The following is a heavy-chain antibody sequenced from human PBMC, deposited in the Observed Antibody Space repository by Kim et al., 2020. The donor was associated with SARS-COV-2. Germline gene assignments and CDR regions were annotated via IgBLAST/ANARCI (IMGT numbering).Heavy chain of an antibody. J-gene: IGHJ6*02. CDR1: GYTFNSYA. Sequence: ASVKVSCKASGYTFNSYAMHWVRQAPGQRLEWMGWINAGNGNTKYSQKFQGRVTITRDTSASTAYMELSSLRSEDTAVYYCARVRYGRSWYDLGMDVWGQGTTVTVSS. CDR2: INAGNGNT. CDR3: ARVRYGRSWYDLGMDV. V-gene: IGHV1-3*01. D-gene: IGHD6-13*01.